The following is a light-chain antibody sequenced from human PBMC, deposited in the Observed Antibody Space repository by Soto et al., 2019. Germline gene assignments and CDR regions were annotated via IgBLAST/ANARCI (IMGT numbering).Light chain of an antibody. CDR3: QQRSNCPVT. CDR1: QSVSSY. J-gene: IGKJ1*01. Sequence: EIVLTQSPGTLSLSPGERATLSCRASQSVSSYLAWYQQKPGQAPRLLIYDASTRATGISARFSGSGSGTDFTLTISSLEPEDFAVYYCQQRSNCPVTFGQGTMV. CDR2: DAS. V-gene: IGKV3-11*01.